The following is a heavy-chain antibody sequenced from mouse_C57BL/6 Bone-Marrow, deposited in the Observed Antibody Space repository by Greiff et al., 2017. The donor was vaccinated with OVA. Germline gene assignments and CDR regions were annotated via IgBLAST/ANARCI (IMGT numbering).Heavy chain of an antibody. V-gene: IGHV5-12*01. CDR1: GFTFSDYY. CDR2: ISNGGGST. J-gene: IGHJ2*01. CDR3: ARQGYGSSAFDY. D-gene: IGHD1-1*01. Sequence: EVHLVESGGGLVQPGGSLKLSCAASGFTFSDYYMYWVRQTPEKRLEWVAYISNGGGSTYYPATVKGRFTISRDNAKNTLYLQMSRLKSEDTAMYYCARQGYGSSAFDYWGQGTTLTVSS.